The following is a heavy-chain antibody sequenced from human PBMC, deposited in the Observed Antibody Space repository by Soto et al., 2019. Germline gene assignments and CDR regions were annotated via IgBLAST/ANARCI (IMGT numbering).Heavy chain of an antibody. Sequence: GGSLRLSCAASGFTFSSHSGGWLRQAPGTGPEWVAFIDGSGYDTSYAESVKGRFTISRDNSGNSLFLHMDSLRAEDTGRYFCAREIFAAAYAATSAFGLWGQGTLVTVSS. J-gene: IGHJ4*02. CDR1: GFTFSSHS. CDR2: IDGSGYDT. D-gene: IGHD2-15*01. CDR3: AREIFAAAYAATSAFGL. V-gene: IGHV3-23*01.